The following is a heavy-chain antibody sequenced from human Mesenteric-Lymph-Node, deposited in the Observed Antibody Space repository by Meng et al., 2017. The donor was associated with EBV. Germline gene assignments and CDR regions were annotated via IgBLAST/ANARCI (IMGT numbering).Heavy chain of an antibody. D-gene: IGHD3-10*01. V-gene: IGHV4-59*03. CDR2: IYYGGSP. Sequence: LEESGLGLLQPWETLPLPSTVFGDSIRSYYGSWLREPPGRGLEWIGCIYYGGSPNYNPSLKSRVTISADTSKKQFSLNLSSVTAADTAVYYCATYVGGQSYFFDNWGQGTLVTVSS. J-gene: IGHJ4*02. CDR3: ATYVGGQSYFFDN. CDR1: GDSIRSYY.